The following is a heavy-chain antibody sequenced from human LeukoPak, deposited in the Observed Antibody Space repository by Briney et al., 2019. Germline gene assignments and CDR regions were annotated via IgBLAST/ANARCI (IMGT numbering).Heavy chain of an antibody. D-gene: IGHD6-19*01. J-gene: IGHJ4*02. Sequence: PGGSLRLSCAASGFTFSSNYMNWVRQAPGKGLEWVSVIYSGGATYYADSVKGRFTISRDSSKNTLYLQMNSLRAEDTAMYYCARGRAEAANDYWGQGTLVSVSS. CDR3: ARGRAEAANDY. CDR2: IYSGGAT. V-gene: IGHV3-53*01. CDR1: GFTFSSNY.